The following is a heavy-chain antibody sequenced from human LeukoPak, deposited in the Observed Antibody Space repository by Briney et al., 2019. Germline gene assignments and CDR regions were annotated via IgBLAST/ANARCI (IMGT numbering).Heavy chain of an antibody. J-gene: IGHJ4*02. CDR2: VFYTGSI. V-gene: IGHV4-39*01. CDR3: ARRPALRQYFDY. Sequence: PSETLSLTCSVSVLSLQCGRYEWAWIRQPPGKGLEWIASVFYTGSIHNNPSLQSRVTMSVDTSKNQVSLNLRSVTAPDTIVYYCARRPALRQYFDYWGQGLLVTVS. CDR1: VLSLQCGRYE. D-gene: IGHD3-16*01.